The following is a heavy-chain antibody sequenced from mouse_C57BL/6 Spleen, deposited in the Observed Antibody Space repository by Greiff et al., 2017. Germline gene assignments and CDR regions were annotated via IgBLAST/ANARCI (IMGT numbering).Heavy chain of an antibody. J-gene: IGHJ4*01. D-gene: IGHD2-5*01. Sequence: QVQLQQPGAELVKPGASVKLSCKASGYTFTSYWMHWVKQRPGQGLEWIGMIHPNSGSTNYNEKFKSKATLTVDKSSSTAYMQLSSLTCEDSAVYYCAREGDYSNWDAIDYWGQGTSVTVSS. V-gene: IGHV1-64*01. CDR1: GYTFTSYW. CDR2: IHPNSGST. CDR3: AREGDYSNWDAIDY.